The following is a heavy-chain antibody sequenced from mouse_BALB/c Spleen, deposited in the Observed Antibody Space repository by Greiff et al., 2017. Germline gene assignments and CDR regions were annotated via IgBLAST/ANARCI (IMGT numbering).Heavy chain of an antibody. CDR2: ISSGSSTI. CDR1: GFTFSSFG. D-gene: IGHD1-1*01. Sequence: EVQLVVSGERLVQPGGFRKLSCAASGFTFSSFGMHWVRQAPEKGLEWVAYISSGSSTIYYADTVKGRFTISRDNPKNTLFLQMTSLRSEDTAMYDCARTSTVHWYLGVWGAGNTVTVSS. J-gene: IGHJ1*01. CDR3: ARTSTVHWYLGV. V-gene: IGHV5-17*02.